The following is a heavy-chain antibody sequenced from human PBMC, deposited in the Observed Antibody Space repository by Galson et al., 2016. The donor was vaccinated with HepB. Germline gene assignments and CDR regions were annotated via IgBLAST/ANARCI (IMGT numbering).Heavy chain of an antibody. J-gene: IGHJ1*01. CDR1: GGSISSDRYY. Sequence: SETLSLTCTVSGGSISSDRYYWAWIRQPPGKGLEWIGSIFHSGSAYYNPSLESRFTIAIDTSRNQFSLSLPSVSAADTAVYYCGTHPNVATLAVGWGQGTLVTVSS. V-gene: IGHV4-39*01. CDR3: GTHPNVATLAVG. CDR2: IFHSGSA. D-gene: IGHD2/OR15-2a*01.